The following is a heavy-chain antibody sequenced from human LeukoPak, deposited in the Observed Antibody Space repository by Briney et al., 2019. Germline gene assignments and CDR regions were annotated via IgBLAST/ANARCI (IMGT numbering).Heavy chain of an antibody. J-gene: IGHJ4*02. D-gene: IGHD4-11*01. CDR3: AKDDYSNYGYFDY. CDR1: GFTFSSYG. CDR2: ISNDGSNK. V-gene: IGHV3-30*18. Sequence: PGRSLRLSCAASGFTFSSYGMHWVRQAPGKGLEWVAVISNDGSNKYYADSVKGRFTISRDSSKNTLYLQMNSLRAEDTAVYYCAKDDYSNYGYFDYWGQGTLVTVSS.